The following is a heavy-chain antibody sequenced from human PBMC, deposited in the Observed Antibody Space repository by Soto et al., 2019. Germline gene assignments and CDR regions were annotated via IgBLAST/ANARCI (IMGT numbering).Heavy chain of an antibody. CDR3: ACVYWAASGARSYFAY. J-gene: IGHJ4*02. Sequence: QITLTESGPTLVKPTQTLTLTCTFSGFSFSTSAVGVGWIRQPPGKALEWLALIFWDDDKRYSPFLKSRPTSXXDTATNLVVLTMADMDPVDTGTYDCACVYWAASGARSYFAYWGQGTLVTVSS. D-gene: IGHD2-8*02. CDR1: GFSFSTSAVG. V-gene: IGHV2-5*02. CDR2: IFWDDDK.